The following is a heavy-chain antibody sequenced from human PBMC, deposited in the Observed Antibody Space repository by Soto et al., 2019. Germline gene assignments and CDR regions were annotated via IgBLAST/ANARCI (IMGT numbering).Heavy chain of an antibody. V-gene: IGHV4-61*01. J-gene: IGHJ4*02. Sequence: SETLSLTCTVSGGAVSSSFFCWICVGQAPGNGLEWVGYIYYSGSANYNPSLESRVTISVDTSKNQFSLKLSSVTAADTAVYYCATLTKPPKYYYDSSLYYFDYWGQGTLVTVSS. CDR3: ATLTKPPKYYYDSSLYYFDY. D-gene: IGHD3-22*01. CDR1: GGAVSSSFFC. CDR2: IYYSGSA.